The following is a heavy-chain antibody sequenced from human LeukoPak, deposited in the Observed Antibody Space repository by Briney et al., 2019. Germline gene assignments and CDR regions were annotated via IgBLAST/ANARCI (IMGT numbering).Heavy chain of an antibody. Sequence: ASVKVSCKASGYTFTGYYMHWVRQAPGQGPEWMGWISAYNGNTNYAQKLQGRVTMTTDTSTSTAYMELRSLRSDDTAVYYCARRGGSGSYLYWGQGTLVTVSS. J-gene: IGHJ4*02. CDR3: ARRGGSGSYLY. D-gene: IGHD3-10*01. CDR2: ISAYNGNT. CDR1: GYTFTGYY. V-gene: IGHV1-18*04.